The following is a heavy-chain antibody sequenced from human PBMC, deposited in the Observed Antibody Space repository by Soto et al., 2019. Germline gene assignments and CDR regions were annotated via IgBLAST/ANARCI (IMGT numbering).Heavy chain of an antibody. Sequence: SETLSLTCTVSGGSISGYFGSWIRQSPGKGLEWIGHVYSSGSTNFNPSLKSRITISVDTSKNQFSLKMSSVTAADTAVYYCARHKYQPLLPDFYSWGQGTLVTVSS. V-gene: IGHV4-59*08. CDR3: ARHKYQPLLPDFYS. D-gene: IGHD2-2*01. CDR1: GGSISGYF. CDR2: VYSSGST. J-gene: IGHJ4*02.